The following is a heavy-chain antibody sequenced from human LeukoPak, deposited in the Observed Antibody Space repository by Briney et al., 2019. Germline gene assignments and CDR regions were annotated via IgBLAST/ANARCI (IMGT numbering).Heavy chain of an antibody. CDR2: INPNSGNT. CDR1: GYTFSSYD. J-gene: IGHJ4*02. D-gene: IGHD3-22*01. CDR3: ARVYSRRSSGYYYADY. Sequence: ASVKVSCKASGYTFSSYDIIWVRRATGQGLEWMGWINPNSGNTAYAQKFQGRVTMTRNTSINTAYMELSSLRSEDTDVYYCARVYSRRSSGYYYADYWGQGALVTVSS. V-gene: IGHV1-8*01.